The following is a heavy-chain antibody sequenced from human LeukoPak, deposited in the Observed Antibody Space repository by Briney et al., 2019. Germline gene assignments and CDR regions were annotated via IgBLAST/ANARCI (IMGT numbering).Heavy chain of an antibody. CDR3: ARIGMENFYDL. V-gene: IGHV3-64*02. CDR2: INGAGDRT. D-gene: IGHD1-7*01. J-gene: IGHJ5*02. Sequence: GGSLRLSCAGSGFTFSGFSMHWVRQTQGRGLEYVSAINGAGDRTYYADSVKGRFSISRDNSKNTLYLQMGNLRGEDMALYFCARIGMENFYDLWGQGTLVTVSA. CDR1: GFTFSGFS.